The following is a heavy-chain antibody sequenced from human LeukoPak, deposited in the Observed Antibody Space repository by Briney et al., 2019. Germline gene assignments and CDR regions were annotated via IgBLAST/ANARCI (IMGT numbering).Heavy chain of an antibody. V-gene: IGHV3-30-3*01. D-gene: IGHD2-15*01. J-gene: IGHJ4*02. CDR1: GFTFKNYA. CDR3: ALGYCSGSRCYPPPFGY. CDR2: ISYDGSNK. Sequence: GGSLRLSCAASGFTFKNYAMHWVRQAPGKGLEWVAIISYDGSNKYGDSVTGRFTISRDNSKNTLYLQMNSLRAEDTAVYYCALGYCSGSRCYPPPFGYWGQGTLVTVSS.